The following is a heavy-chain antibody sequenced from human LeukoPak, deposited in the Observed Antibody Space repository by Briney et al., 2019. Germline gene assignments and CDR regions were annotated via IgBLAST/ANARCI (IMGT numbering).Heavy chain of an antibody. CDR2: ISGRDGHT. CDR1: GFTLSDYA. Sequence: GGSLRLSRAASGFTLSDYAMNWVRQAPGEGLEWLSAISGRDGHTFYADSVKGRFTLSRDNSKNTLYLQMNNLRADDTAIYYCAKVPWVGTITWGQGTLVIVSS. V-gene: IGHV3-23*01. CDR3: AKVPWVGTIT. D-gene: IGHD1-26*01. J-gene: IGHJ4*02.